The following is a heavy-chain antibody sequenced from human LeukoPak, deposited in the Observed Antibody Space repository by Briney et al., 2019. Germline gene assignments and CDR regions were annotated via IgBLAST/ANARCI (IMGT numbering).Heavy chain of an antibody. CDR1: GFTFSSYS. CDR2: ISSSSSYI. Sequence: GGSLRPSCAASGFTFSSYSMNWVRQAPGKGLEWVSSISSSSSYIYYADSVKGRFTISRDNAKNSLYLQMNSLRAEDTAVYYCARDLGRDCSGGSCYSKDGLFDPWGQGTLVTVSS. V-gene: IGHV3-21*01. D-gene: IGHD2-15*01. J-gene: IGHJ5*02. CDR3: ARDLGRDCSGGSCYSKDGLFDP.